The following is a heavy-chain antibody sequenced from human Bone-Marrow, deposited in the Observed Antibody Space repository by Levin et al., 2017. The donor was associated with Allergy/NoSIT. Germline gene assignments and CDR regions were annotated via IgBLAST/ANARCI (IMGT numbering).Heavy chain of an antibody. CDR2: IYYTGST. CDR1: GGSIGNYY. V-gene: IGHV4-59*01. D-gene: IGHD1-1*01. Sequence: PSETLSLTCTVSGGSIGNYYWAWIRQSPGKRLEYIGYIYYTGSTNYNPSLKSRVTISLDTSKNQFSLELTSVTAADTAVYFCARAGNNWDRIWFDPWGQGTLVTVSS. CDR3: ARAGNNWDRIWFDP. J-gene: IGHJ5*02.